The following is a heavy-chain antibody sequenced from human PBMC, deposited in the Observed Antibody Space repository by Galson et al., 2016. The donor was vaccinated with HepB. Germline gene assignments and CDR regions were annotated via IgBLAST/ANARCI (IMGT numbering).Heavy chain of an antibody. J-gene: IGHJ4*02. D-gene: IGHD6-13*01. CDR1: GFSISSYA. V-gene: IGHV3-23*01. CDR2: FSGSAART. CDR3: ASPKHSSSWNVFSASGGTPTYYFDY. Sequence: SLRLSCAVSGFSISSYAMSWVRRAPGKGLEWVSAFSGSAARTYYADSVKGRFTISRDSYKNTLYLQMNSLRAEDTAVYYCASPKHSSSWNVFSASGGTPTYYFDYWGQGTVVTISS.